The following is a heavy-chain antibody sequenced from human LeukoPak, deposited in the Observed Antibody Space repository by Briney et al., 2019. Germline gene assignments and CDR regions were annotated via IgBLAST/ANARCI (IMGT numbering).Heavy chain of an antibody. CDR3: ARRPLWFGRGPGILFFDY. V-gene: IGHV4-30-2*01. CDR2: IYHSGST. J-gene: IGHJ4*02. CDR1: GGSISSGGYS. D-gene: IGHD3-10*01. Sequence: SQTLSLTCAVSGGSISSGGYSWSWIRQPPGKGLEWIGCIYHSGSTYYNPSLKSRVTISVDRSKNQFSLKLSSVTAADTAVYYCARRPLWFGRGPGILFFDYWGQGTLVTVSS.